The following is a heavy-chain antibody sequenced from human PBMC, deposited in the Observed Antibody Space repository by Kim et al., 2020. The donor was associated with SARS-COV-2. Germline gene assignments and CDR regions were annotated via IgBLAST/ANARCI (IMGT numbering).Heavy chain of an antibody. Sequence: SETLSLTCAVYGGSFSGYYWSWIRQPPGKGLEWIGEINHSGSTNYNPSLKSRVTISVDTSKNQFSLKLSSVTAADTAVYYCARVRIVVVPAAMGWLRGDYYYMDVWGKGTTVTVSS. CDR2: INHSGST. CDR1: GGSFSGYY. D-gene: IGHD2-2*01. J-gene: IGHJ6*03. V-gene: IGHV4-34*01. CDR3: ARVRIVVVPAAMGWLRGDYYYMDV.